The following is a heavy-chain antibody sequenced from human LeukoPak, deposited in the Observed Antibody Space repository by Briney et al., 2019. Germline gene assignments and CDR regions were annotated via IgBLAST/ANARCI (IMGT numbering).Heavy chain of an antibody. V-gene: IGHV1-24*01. J-gene: IGHJ4*02. CDR1: GYTLTELS. CDR3: ATRAVAAAGADY. CDR2: FDPEDGET. Sequence: ASVKVSCKVSGYTLTELSMHWVRQAPGKGLEWMGGFDPEDGETIYAQKFQGRVTMTEDTSTDTAYMELSSLRSEDTAVYYCATRAVAAAGADYWGQGTLVTVSS. D-gene: IGHD6-13*01.